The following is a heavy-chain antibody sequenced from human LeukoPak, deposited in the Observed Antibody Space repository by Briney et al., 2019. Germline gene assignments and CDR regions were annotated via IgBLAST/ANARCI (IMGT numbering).Heavy chain of an antibody. Sequence: GGSLRLSCIASGFSFGDYAMSWVRQAPGKGLEWVSYISFSSATIHYADSVKGRFTISRDNAKNSLYLQLNSLRAEDTALYYCARDTHYYGSGSPAFDLWGRGTMVTVSS. V-gene: IGHV3-48*01. D-gene: IGHD3-10*01. J-gene: IGHJ3*01. CDR3: ARDTHYYGSGSPAFDL. CDR2: ISFSSATI. CDR1: GFSFGDYA.